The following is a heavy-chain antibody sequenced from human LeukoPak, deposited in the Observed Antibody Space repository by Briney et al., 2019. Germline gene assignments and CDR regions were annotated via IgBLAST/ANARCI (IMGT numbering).Heavy chain of an antibody. J-gene: IGHJ5*02. V-gene: IGHV4-38-2*02. Sequence: SETLSLTCTVPGYSISSGYYWGWIRQPPGKGLEWIGSIYHSGSTYYNPSLKSRVTISVDTSKNQFSLKLSSVTAADTAVYYCARFRRYQGWFDPWGQGTLVTVSS. CDR1: GYSISSGYY. CDR2: IYHSGST. CDR3: ARFRRYQGWFDP. D-gene: IGHD3-16*02.